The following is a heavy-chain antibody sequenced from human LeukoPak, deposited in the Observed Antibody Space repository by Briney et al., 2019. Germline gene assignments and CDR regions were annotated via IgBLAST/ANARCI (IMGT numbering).Heavy chain of an antibody. J-gene: IGHJ3*02. Sequence: SETLSLTCAVSGGSISSSNWWSWVRQPPGKRLEWIGEIYHSGSTNYNPSLKSRVTISVDKSKNQFSLKLSSVTAADTAVYYCARDRRLDDAFDIWGQGTMVTVSS. CDR2: IYHSGST. CDR3: ARDRRLDDAFDI. CDR1: GGSISSSNW. V-gene: IGHV4-4*02.